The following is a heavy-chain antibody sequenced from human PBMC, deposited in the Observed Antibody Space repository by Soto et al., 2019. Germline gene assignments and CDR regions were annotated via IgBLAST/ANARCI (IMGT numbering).Heavy chain of an antibody. CDR1: GGSVSSSNW. CDR3: ARHILPYSGYDSVPPTAYCGGDCYLDS. CDR2: ISHSGST. J-gene: IGHJ4*02. V-gene: IGHV4-4*02. D-gene: IGHD2-21*02. Sequence: PSETLSLTCTVSGGSVSSSNWWSWVRQPPGKGLEWIGEISHSGSTNYNPSLKSRVTISVDKSENQFSLKLSSVTAADTAMYYCARHILPYSGYDSVPPTAYCGGDCYLDSWGQGTLVTVSS.